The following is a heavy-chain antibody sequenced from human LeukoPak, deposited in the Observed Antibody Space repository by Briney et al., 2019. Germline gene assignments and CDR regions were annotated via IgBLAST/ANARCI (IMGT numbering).Heavy chain of an antibody. D-gene: IGHD3-10*01. CDR2: INTNTGNP. V-gene: IGHV7-4-1*02. J-gene: IGHJ6*02. CDR3: ASPSGSPPYYYYGMDV. CDR1: GYTFTSYA. Sequence: ASVKVSCKASGYTFTSYAINWVRQAPGQGLEWMGWINTNTGNPTYAQGFTGRFVFSLDTSVSTTYLQISSLKAEDTAVYYCASPSGSPPYYYYGMDVWGQGTTVTVSS.